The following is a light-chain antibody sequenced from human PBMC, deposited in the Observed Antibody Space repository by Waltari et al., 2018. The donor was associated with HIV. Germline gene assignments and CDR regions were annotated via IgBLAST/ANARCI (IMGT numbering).Light chain of an antibody. CDR3: HVWDTISDHVV. CDR1: NIGTKS. Sequence: SYVLTQPPSVSVAPGKTAKITCVGNNIGTKSVHWYPQKPDQAPVLVIYYNADRPPGILERFSGSNSGNTATLTINRVEAGDEADYYCHVWDTISDHVVFGGGSKLTVL. CDR2: YNA. J-gene: IGLJ2*01. V-gene: IGLV3-21*04.